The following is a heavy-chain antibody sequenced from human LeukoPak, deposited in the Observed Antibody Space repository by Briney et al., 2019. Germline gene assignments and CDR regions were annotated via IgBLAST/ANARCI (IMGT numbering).Heavy chain of an antibody. CDR3: TSTQLRNYDFT. CDR2: IKSKADGGAI. V-gene: IGHV3-15*01. CDR1: GFTFSNAY. Sequence: GGSLRLSCVACGFTFSNAYMTRVGQAPGKELEGVGRIKSKADGGAIDYPAPVKGRFTISREDSKSTLYMQMSSLQTEDTAVYYCTSTQLRNYDFTGGQGTLLTVSS. J-gene: IGHJ4*02. D-gene: IGHD3-3*01.